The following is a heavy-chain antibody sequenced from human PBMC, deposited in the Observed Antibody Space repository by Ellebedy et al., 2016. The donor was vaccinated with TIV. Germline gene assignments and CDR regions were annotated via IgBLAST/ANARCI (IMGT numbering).Heavy chain of an antibody. CDR1: GYTFTGYY. CDR2: INPNSGGT. Sequence: ASVKVSXKASGYTFTGYYMHWVRQAPGQGLEWMGWINPNSGGTNYAQKFQGRVTMTRDTSISTAYMELSRLRSDDTAVYYCARIAVAGIGASANWFDPWGQGTLVTVSS. D-gene: IGHD6-19*01. CDR3: ARIAVAGIGASANWFDP. J-gene: IGHJ5*02. V-gene: IGHV1-2*02.